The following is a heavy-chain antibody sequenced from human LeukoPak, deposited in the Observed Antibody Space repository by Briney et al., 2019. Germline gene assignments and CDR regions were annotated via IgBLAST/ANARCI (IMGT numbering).Heavy chain of an antibody. Sequence: GGSLRLSCAASGFTFSSYGMHWVRQAPGKGLEWAAFIRYDGSNKYYADSVKGRFTISRDNSKNTLYLQMNSLRAADTAVYYCVRCTFVLHKRCSAFDIWGQGTMVTVSA. CDR1: GFTFSSYG. CDR3: VRCTFVLHKRCSAFDI. J-gene: IGHJ3*02. CDR2: IRYDGSNK. V-gene: IGHV3-30*02. D-gene: IGHD2-8*01.